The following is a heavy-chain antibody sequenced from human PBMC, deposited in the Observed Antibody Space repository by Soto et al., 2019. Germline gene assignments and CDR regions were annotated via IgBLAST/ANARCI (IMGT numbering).Heavy chain of an antibody. CDR2: ISWDGGYT. CDR1: GFSFVDYA. CDR3: VKDEGVCNTISCKHTFDY. Sequence: EVQLAESGGGLVQPGRSLRLSCEASGFSFVDYAMHWVRQVPGQGLEWVSGISWDGGYTGYADSVKGRFTISRDNAKKALYLQMNRLRVEDTALYYCVKDEGVCNTISCKHTFDYWGQVTKVTVS. V-gene: IGHV3-9*01. J-gene: IGHJ3*01. D-gene: IGHD3-3*01.